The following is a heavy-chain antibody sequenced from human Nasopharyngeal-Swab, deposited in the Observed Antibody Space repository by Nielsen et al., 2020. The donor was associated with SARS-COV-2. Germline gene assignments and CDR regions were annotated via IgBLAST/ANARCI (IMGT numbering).Heavy chain of an antibody. D-gene: IGHD6-13*01. Sequence: WVRQAPGQRLEWIGWIVVGSGNTNYAQKFQERVTIIRDMSTSTAYMELSSLRSEDTAVYYCAADRAAAGTGGMDVWGQGTTVTVSS. J-gene: IGHJ6*02. CDR3: AADRAAAGTGGMDV. CDR2: IVVGSGNT. V-gene: IGHV1-58*01.